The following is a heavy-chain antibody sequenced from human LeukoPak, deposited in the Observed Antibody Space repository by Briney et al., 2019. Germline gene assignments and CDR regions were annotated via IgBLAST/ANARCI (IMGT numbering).Heavy chain of an antibody. V-gene: IGHV3-21*01. J-gene: IGHJ3*02. Sequence: GGSLRLSCAASGFTFSSYSMNWVRQAPGKGLEWVSSISSSSSYIYYADSVKGRFTISRDNAKNSLYLQMNSLRAEDTAVYYCARVDTAMVTFAFDIWGQGTMVTVSS. CDR2: ISSSSSYI. D-gene: IGHD5-18*01. CDR1: GFTFSSYS. CDR3: ARVDTAMVTFAFDI.